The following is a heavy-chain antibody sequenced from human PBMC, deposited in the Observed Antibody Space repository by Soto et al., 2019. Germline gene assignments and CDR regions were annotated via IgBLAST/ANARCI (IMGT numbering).Heavy chain of an antibody. CDR3: AAVRGLVGSLSFDY. CDR2: VEIENDER. V-gene: IGHV1-69-2*01. Sequence: EVLLQQSGAEARKPGTAVKISCKVSGNTFTDLHMHWVKQAPGKGLEWVGLVEIENDERLYAEKFRGRLNINADTSRQISYMELTSLTSDDTAMYFCAAVRGLVGSLSFDYWGQGTLVTVSA. D-gene: IGHD1-26*01. CDR1: GNTFTDLH. J-gene: IGHJ4*02.